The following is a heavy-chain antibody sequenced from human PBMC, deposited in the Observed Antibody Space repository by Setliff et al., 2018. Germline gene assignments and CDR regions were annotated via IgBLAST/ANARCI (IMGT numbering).Heavy chain of an antibody. CDR2: IYYSGST. CDR1: GGSIDSHY. Sequence: SETLSLTCSVSGGSIDSHYWSWIRQPPGKGLEWIGSIYYSGSTNYNPSLKSRVTISLDTSRNQFSLKLRSVTAADTAVYYCARARKGYSGYDFGDYWGQGTLVTVSS. V-gene: IGHV4-59*11. J-gene: IGHJ4*02. CDR3: ARARKGYSGYDFGDY. D-gene: IGHD5-12*01.